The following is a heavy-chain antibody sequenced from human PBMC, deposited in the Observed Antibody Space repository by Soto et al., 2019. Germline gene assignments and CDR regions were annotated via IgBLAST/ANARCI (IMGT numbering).Heavy chain of an antibody. D-gene: IGHD3-3*01. CDR2: ILYDGSNK. J-gene: IGHJ4*02. V-gene: IGHV3-30*18. CDR3: AKDTSSYYDFWSGYYFDY. Sequence: QVQLVESGGGVVQPGRSLRLSCAASGFTFSSYGMHWVRQAPGKGLEWVAVILYDGSNKYYADSVKGRFTISRDNSKNTLYLQMNSLRAEDTAVYYCAKDTSSYYDFWSGYYFDYWGQGTLVTVSS. CDR1: GFTFSSYG.